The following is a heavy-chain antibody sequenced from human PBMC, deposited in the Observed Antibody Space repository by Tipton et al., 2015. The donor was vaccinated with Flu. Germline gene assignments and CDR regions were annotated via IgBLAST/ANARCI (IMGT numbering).Heavy chain of an antibody. V-gene: IGHV3-15*01. J-gene: IGHJ4*02. CDR2: IRSKTDGGTI. CDR1: GFTFSRGW. CDR3: TTKSGYWDYFDY. Sequence: VQLVQSGGGLVKPGGSLRLSCTTSGFTFSRGWMSWVRQAPGKGLEWVGRIRSKTDGGTIDYAAPVKGRLIISRDDSKNTLYLQMNSLKSDDTAVYFCTTKSGYWDYFDYWGQGTLVTVSS. D-gene: IGHD5-12*01.